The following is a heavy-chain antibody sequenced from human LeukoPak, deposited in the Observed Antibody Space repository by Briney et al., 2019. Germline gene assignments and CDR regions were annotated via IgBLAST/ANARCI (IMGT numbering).Heavy chain of an antibody. V-gene: IGHV3-21*01. CDR1: GFAFSVYA. CDR3: ATSGSGGNYPLDY. D-gene: IGHD1-26*01. J-gene: IGHJ4*02. Sequence: GGSLRLSCAASGFAFSVYAMHWVRQAPGKGLEWVSSITRSSSYIYYADSVKGRFTISRDNAKNSLFLQVNSLRAEDTALYYCATSGSGGNYPLDYWGQGTLVTVSS. CDR2: ITRSSSYI.